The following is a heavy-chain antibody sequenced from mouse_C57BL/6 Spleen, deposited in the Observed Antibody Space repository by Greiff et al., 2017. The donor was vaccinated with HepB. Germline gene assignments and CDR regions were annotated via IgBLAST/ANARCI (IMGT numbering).Heavy chain of an antibody. D-gene: IGHD1-1*01. CDR3: AKKYYGSSYNWYFDV. J-gene: IGHJ1*03. Sequence: VQLQQSGAELAKPGASVKLSCKASGYTFTSYWMHWVKQRPGQGLEWIGFINPSSGYTKSNQKFKDKSTLTADKSSSTAYMQLSSLTYEDSAVYYCAKKYYGSSYNWYFDVWGTGTTVTVTS. CDR1: GYTFTSYW. V-gene: IGHV1-7*01. CDR2: INPSSGYT.